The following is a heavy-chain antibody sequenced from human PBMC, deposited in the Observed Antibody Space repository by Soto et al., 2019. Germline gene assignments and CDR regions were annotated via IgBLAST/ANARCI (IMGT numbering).Heavy chain of an antibody. D-gene: IGHD4-17*01. CDR1: GFTFSNYD. CDR3: TNSYGDYSHYFDY. V-gene: IGHV3-30*18. J-gene: IGHJ4*02. CDR2: ISSDGNNE. Sequence: QVQLVESGGGVVQPGRSLRLSCAVSGFTFSNYDMHWVRQAPGKGLEWVAVISSDGNNEYYAESVTGRFTISRDNSKNMLFLQMNSLRPDDTAVYYCTNSYGDYSHYFDYWGQVTLVTVSS.